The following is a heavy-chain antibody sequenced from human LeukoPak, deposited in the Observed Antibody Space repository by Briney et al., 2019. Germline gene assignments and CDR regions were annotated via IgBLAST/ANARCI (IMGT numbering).Heavy chain of an antibody. V-gene: IGHV3-23*01. D-gene: IGHD1-26*01. J-gene: IGHJ4*02. CDR3: AKDREKAVGATIFDH. CDR2: ISYSGRST. CDR1: GFTFSDYA. Sequence: GGSLRLSCAVSGFTFSDYAMSWVRQAPGKGLEWVLGISYSGRSTNYADSVKGRFIISRDNSNNTLYLQMNSLGAEDTAVYYCAKDREKAVGATIFDHWGQGTLVTVSS.